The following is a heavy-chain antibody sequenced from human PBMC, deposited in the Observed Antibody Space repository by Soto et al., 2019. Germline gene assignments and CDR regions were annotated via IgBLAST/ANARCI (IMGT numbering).Heavy chain of an antibody. CDR2: ISWNSGSI. J-gene: IGHJ6*02. Sequence: EVQLVESGGGLVQPGRSLRLSCAASGFTFDDYAMQWVRQAPGKGLEWVSGISWNSGSIGYADSVKGRFTISRDNAKNSLYLQINSLRAEDTALYYCAKSFSSYYYYGMDVWGQGTTVTVSS. CDR3: AKSFSSYYYYGMDV. V-gene: IGHV3-9*01. CDR1: GFTFDDYA.